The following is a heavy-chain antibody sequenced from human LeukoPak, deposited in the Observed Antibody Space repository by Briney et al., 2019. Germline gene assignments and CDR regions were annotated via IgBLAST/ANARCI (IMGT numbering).Heavy chain of an antibody. Sequence: GGSLRLSCAASGFTFSSYVMHWVRQAPGKGLEWVAIISYDGSNEYYADSVKGRFTISRDNSKNTLYLQMNSLRAADTAVYYCACLTTADAFDIWGQGTMVTVSS. D-gene: IGHD3-22*01. V-gene: IGHV3-30*04. CDR2: ISYDGSNE. J-gene: IGHJ3*02. CDR3: ACLTTADAFDI. CDR1: GFTFSSYV.